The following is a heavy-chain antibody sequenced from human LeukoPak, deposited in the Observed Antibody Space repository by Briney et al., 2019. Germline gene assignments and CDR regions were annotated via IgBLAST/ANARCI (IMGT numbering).Heavy chain of an antibody. Sequence: GGSLRLSCAASGFTFSHHALSWVRQAPGKGLEWVSSVGAGGAATYYSDSVRGRFTTSRDNSKSTLYLQMSSLRGEDSAVYFCATDPCSSASYGGDYFDLWGRGTQVTVSS. CDR1: GFTFSHHA. D-gene: IGHD6-19*01. CDR3: ATDPCSSASYGGDYFDL. CDR2: VGAGGAAT. V-gene: IGHV3-23*01. J-gene: IGHJ4*02.